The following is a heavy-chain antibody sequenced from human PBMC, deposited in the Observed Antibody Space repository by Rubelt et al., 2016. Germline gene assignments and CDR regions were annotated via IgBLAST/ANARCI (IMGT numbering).Heavy chain of an antibody. D-gene: IGHD4-11*01. J-gene: IGHJ3*01. Sequence: QVQLVESGGGVVQPGGSLRLSCAASGFTVSSSYMSWFRQAPGKGLEGVALIRYDGSNKYYADSVKGRFTISRDKSKNTLYLQTNSLRPEDTAVYSCARDYIDAFDLWGQGTMVTVSS. CDR2: IRYDGSNK. CDR1: GFTVSSSY. V-gene: IGHV3-30*02. CDR3: ARDYIDAFDL.